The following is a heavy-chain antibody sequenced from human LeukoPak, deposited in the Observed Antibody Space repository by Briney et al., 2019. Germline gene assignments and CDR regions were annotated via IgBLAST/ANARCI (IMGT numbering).Heavy chain of an antibody. J-gene: IGHJ1*01. CDR1: GFTFRNYG. Sequence: GGSLRLSCAASGFTFRNYGMHWFRQAPGKGLEGVAVRWYDGSKEYYAESVKGRFTSSRDDSKNTVYLQMNSLRAEDRAVYYCARDDDGSNHFGCLQHWGQGTLVTVSS. D-gene: IGHD3-22*01. CDR2: RWYDGSKE. V-gene: IGHV3-33*01. CDR3: ARDDDGSNHFGCLQH.